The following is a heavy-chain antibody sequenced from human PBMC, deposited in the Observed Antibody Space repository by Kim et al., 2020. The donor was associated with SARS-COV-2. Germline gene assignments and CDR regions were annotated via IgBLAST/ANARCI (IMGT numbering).Heavy chain of an antibody. CDR2: ISAYNGNT. J-gene: IGHJ3*02. Sequence: ASVKVSCKASGYTFTSYGISWVRQAPGQGLEWMGWISAYNGNTNYAQKLQGRVTMTTDTSTSTAYMELRSLRSDDTAVYYCARGVLLWFGELGHDAFDIWGQGTMVTVSS. D-gene: IGHD3-10*01. CDR3: ARGVLLWFGELGHDAFDI. V-gene: IGHV1-18*01. CDR1: GYTFTSYG.